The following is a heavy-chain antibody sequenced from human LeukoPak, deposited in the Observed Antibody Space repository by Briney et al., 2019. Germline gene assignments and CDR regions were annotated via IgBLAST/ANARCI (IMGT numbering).Heavy chain of an antibody. D-gene: IGHD3-22*01. CDR1: GYSFTSYW. CDR3: ARPGLNYYYDSSGFPY. J-gene: IGHJ4*02. Sequence: GESLKISCKGSGYSFTSYWIGWVRQMPGKGLEWMGNIYPGDSDTRYSPSFQGHVTISADKSISTVYLQCNTLKASDTAVYYCARPGLNYYYDSSGFPYWRQGTRVSVS. V-gene: IGHV5-51*01. CDR2: IYPGDSDT.